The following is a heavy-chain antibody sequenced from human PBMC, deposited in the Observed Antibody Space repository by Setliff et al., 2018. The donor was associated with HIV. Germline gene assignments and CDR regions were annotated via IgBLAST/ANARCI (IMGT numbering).Heavy chain of an antibody. CDR3: ARGPRWGISLQRDPWFDP. CDR1: GGSFSVYY. J-gene: IGHJ5*02. CDR2: INHSGRT. Sequence: PSETMSLTCAVDGGSFSVYYWSWIRQPPGKGLEWIGEINHSGRTNYNPSLRRRVTISVDTSKSQISLNLTSVTAADTGVYYCARGPRWGISLQRDPWFDPWGQGTRVTVSS. V-gene: IGHV4-34*01. D-gene: IGHD7-27*01.